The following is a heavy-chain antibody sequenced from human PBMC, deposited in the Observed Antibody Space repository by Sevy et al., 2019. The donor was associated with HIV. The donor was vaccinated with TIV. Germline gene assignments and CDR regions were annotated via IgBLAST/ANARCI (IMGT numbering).Heavy chain of an antibody. D-gene: IGHD3-22*01. CDR2: IKSKTDGGTK. J-gene: IGHJ3*02. V-gene: IGHV3-15*01. CDR3: TTDPSDYDKAFDI. CDR1: GFTFSNAW. Sequence: GGSLRLSCAASGFTFSNAWMSWVRQAPGKGLEWVGRIKSKTDGGTKDYAAPVKGRLTISRDDSKNTLYLQMNSLKTEDTAVYYCTTDPSDYDKAFDIWGQGTMVTVSS.